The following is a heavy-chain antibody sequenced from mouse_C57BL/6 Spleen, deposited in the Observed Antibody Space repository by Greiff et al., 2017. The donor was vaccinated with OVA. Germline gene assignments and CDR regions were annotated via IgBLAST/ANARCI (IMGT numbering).Heavy chain of an antibody. V-gene: IGHV1-15*01. J-gene: IGHJ3*01. CDR3: TRHYYGSSYGFAY. CDR1: GYTFTDYE. Sequence: VKLMESGAELVRPGASVTLSCKASGYTFTDYEMHWVKQTPVHGLEWIGAIDPETGGTAYNQKFKGKAILTADKSSSTAYMELRSLTSEDSAVYYCTRHYYGSSYGFAYWGQGTLVTVSA. CDR2: IDPETGGT. D-gene: IGHD1-1*01.